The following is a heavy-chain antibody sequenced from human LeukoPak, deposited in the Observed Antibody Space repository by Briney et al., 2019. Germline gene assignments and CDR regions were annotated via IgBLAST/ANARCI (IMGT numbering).Heavy chain of an antibody. V-gene: IGHV4-59*01. J-gene: IGHJ4*02. Sequence: PSETLSLTCTVSGGSINSNYWSWIRQPPEKGLEGIGYISYSGSTNYNPSLKSRVTISLDTSKSQFSLNLNSVTAADTAVYYCARGRQVGNTGYYFDYWGQGTLVTVSS. D-gene: IGHD1-26*01. CDR3: ARGRQVGNTGYYFDY. CDR1: GGSINSNY. CDR2: ISYSGST.